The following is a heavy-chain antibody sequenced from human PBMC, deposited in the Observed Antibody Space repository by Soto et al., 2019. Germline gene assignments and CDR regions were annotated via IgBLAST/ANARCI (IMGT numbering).Heavy chain of an antibody. D-gene: IGHD2-15*01. CDR1: GYIFSTHG. CDR3: AIVQIVVVVGRTPAAY. CDR2: INPYNGKT. J-gene: IGHJ4*02. V-gene: IGHV1-18*01. Sequence: QVQLEQSGAEVKKSGASVKVSCKASGYIFSTHGINWVRQTPGQGLEWMGWINPYNGKTNYAQKFQGRVTMTTETSRKTACLELGSLTSDDTAVYYCAIVQIVVVVGRTPAAYWGQGTLVTVSS.